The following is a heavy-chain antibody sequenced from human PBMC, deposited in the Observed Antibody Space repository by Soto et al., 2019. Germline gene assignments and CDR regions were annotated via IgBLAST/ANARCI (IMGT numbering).Heavy chain of an antibody. CDR3: ARDTGADSSGYFALDY. J-gene: IGHJ4*02. CDR2: MNPNSGNT. V-gene: IGHV1-8*01. Sequence: ASVKVSCTASGYTFTSYDINWVRQATGQGLEYLGWMNPNSGNTGYVKKFQGRVTMTRDTSMSTAYMELSSLRSEDTAVYYCARDTGADSSGYFALDYWGQGTLVTVSS. D-gene: IGHD3-22*01. CDR1: GYTFTSYD.